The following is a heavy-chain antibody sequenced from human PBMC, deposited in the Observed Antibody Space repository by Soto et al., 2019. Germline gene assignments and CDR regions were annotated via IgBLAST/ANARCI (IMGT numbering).Heavy chain of an antibody. D-gene: IGHD2-15*01. V-gene: IGHV3-33*06. Sequence: GGSLRLSCAASGFTFSSYGMHWVRQAPGKGLEWVAVIWYDGSNKYYADSVKGRFTISRDNSKNTLYLQMNSLRAEDTAVYYCAKRDCSGGSCPIDYWGQGTLVTVSS. CDR3: AKRDCSGGSCPIDY. J-gene: IGHJ4*02. CDR1: GFTFSSYG. CDR2: IWYDGSNK.